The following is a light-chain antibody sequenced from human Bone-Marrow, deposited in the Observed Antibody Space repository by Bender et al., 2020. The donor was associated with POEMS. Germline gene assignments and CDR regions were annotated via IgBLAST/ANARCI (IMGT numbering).Light chain of an antibody. CDR3: HSPGSSGTVV. CDR1: ALSKQY. CDR2: KDS. Sequence: SYELTQPPSVSVSPGQTARITCSADALSKQYGYWYQKKPGQVPLLVIYKDSERPSGIHERFSGSSSGTTVTLTISGVQAEDEADYYCHSPGSSGTVVFGGGTKLTVL. J-gene: IGLJ3*02. V-gene: IGLV3-25*03.